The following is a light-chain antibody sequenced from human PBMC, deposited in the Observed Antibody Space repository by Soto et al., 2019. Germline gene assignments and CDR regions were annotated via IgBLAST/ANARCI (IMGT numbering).Light chain of an antibody. J-gene: IGKJ4*01. CDR1: QSVSSY. CDR2: DAS. CDR3: QQRSNWPPP. Sequence: EIVLTQSPATLSLSPGERATLSCRASQSVSSYLAWYQQKPGQAPRLLIYDASNRATGIPARFSGSGSGTDFTLTISSLEPEDFAVYYCQQRSNWPPPLGGGTKVEIK. V-gene: IGKV3-11*01.